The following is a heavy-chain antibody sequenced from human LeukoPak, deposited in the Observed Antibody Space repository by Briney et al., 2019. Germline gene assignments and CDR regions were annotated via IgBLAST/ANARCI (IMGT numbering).Heavy chain of an antibody. CDR2: IYYSGST. Sequence: PAETLSLTGTVSGGSISSSSYYWGWIRQPPGKGLEWIGSIYYSGSTYYNPSLKSRVTISVDTSKNQFSLKLSSVTAADTAVYYCARGYCTIAVCSLGPTQAWGQGTLVTVSS. CDR3: ARGYCTIAVCSLGPTQA. V-gene: IGHV4-39*07. CDR1: GGSISSSSYY. D-gene: IGHD2-8*01. J-gene: IGHJ4*02.